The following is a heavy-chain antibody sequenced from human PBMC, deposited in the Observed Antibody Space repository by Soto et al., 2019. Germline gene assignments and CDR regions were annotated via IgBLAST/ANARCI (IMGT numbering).Heavy chain of an antibody. J-gene: IGHJ3*02. Sequence: PGGSLRLSCAASGFTFSGSAMHWVHQASGKGLEWVGRIRSKANSYATAYAASVKGRFTISRDDSKNTAYLQMNSLKTEDTAVYYCTRRAIRAFDIWGQGTMVTVSS. V-gene: IGHV3-73*01. CDR3: TRRAIRAFDI. CDR1: GFTFSGSA. CDR2: IRSKANSYAT.